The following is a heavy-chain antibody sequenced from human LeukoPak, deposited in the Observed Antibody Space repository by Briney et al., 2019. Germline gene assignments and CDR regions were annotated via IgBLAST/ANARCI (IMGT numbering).Heavy chain of an antibody. CDR2: ISGSGGST. J-gene: IGHJ4*02. D-gene: IGHD3-10*01. CDR3: ARGPFTMVRGLNRGHYFDY. Sequence: PGGTLRLSCAASGFTFSSYGMSWVRQAPGKGREWVSAISGSGGSTYYADSVKGRFTISRDNSKNTLYLQMTSLRPEDPAVYYCARGPFTMVRGLNRGHYFDYWGQGTLVTVSS. CDR1: GFTFSSYG. V-gene: IGHV3-23*01.